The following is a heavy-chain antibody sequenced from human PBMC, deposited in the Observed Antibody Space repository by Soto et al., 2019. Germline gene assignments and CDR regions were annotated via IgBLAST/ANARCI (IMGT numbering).Heavy chain of an antibody. V-gene: IGHV4-59*01. CDR1: GGSISSYY. J-gene: IGHJ6*02. CDR2: IYYSGGT. D-gene: IGHD3-3*01. CDR3: ARGRRRYDFWGDYYYGMDV. Sequence: PSETLSLTCTVSGGSISSYYWSWIRQPPGKGLEWIGYIYYSGGTNYNPSLKSRVTISVDTSKNQFSLKLSSVTAADTAVYYCARGRRRYDFWGDYYYGMDVWGQGTTVTVSS.